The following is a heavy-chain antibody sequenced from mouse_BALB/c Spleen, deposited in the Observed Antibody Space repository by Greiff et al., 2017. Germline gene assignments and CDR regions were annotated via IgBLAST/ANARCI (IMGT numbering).Heavy chain of an antibody. V-gene: IGHV1S56*01. CDR1: GYTFTSYY. Sequence: VKLQESGPELVKPGASVRISCKASGYTFTSYYIHWVKQRPGQGLEWIGWIYPGNVNTKYNEKFKGKATLTADKSSSTAYMQLSSLTSEDSAVYFCARSKYGPYYAMDYWGQGTSVTVSS. D-gene: IGHD2-10*02. J-gene: IGHJ4*01. CDR2: IYPGNVNT. CDR3: ARSKYGPYYAMDY.